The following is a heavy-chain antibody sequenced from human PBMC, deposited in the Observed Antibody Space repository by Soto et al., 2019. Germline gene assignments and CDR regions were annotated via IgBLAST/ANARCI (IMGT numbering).Heavy chain of an antibody. CDR1: GYSFSTYR. CDR3: AREYTRTIDY. CDR2: IKQDGSEK. V-gene: IGHV3-7*01. D-gene: IGHD1-1*01. Sequence: GGSLRLSCAASGYSFSTYRMSWVRQAPGKGLEWVANIKQDGSEKHYVDSVRGRFTISRDNAKNSLFLQMNSLRAEDTAVYYCAREYTRTIDYWGHGTLVTVSS. J-gene: IGHJ4*01.